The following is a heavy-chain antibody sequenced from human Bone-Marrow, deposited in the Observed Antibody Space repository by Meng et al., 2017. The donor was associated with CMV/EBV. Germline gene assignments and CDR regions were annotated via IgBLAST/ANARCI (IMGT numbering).Heavy chain of an antibody. CDR2: ISGSGGGT. D-gene: IGHD3-22*01. CDR1: GFTLKFYA. CDR3: ARDRSGYYSALDY. Sequence: GGSLRLSCPGTGFTLKFYAMSWVRQAPGKGLEWISVISGSGGGTYYADSVKGRFTISRDNSKNTLYLQMNNLRAEDTAVYYCARDRSGYYSALDYWGQGTLVTVSS. J-gene: IGHJ4*02. V-gene: IGHV3-23*01.